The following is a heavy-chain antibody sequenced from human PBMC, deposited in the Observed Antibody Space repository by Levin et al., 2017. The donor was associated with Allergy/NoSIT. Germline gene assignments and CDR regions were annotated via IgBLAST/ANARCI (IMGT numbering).Heavy chain of an antibody. J-gene: IGHJ4*02. D-gene: IGHD3-16*01. CDR2: VGGGGATT. V-gene: IGHV3-23*01. CDR3: AKGGSCWSAHSYGYFDH. CDR1: GFTFNNYA. Sequence: SCSASGFTFNNYAMSWVRQAPGKGLEWVSAVGGGGATTYYADSVKGRFTLPRDNSRNTLFLQMTSLTAEDTAVYYCAKGGSCWSAHSYGYFDHWGQGTLVTVSS.